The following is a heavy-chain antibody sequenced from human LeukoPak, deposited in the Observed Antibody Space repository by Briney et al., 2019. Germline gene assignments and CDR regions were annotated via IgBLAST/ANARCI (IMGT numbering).Heavy chain of an antibody. CDR1: GFTFSSYE. V-gene: IGHV3-48*03. D-gene: IGHD3-10*02. J-gene: IGHJ6*04. CDR3: AELGITMIGGV. Sequence: GGSLRLSWAAAGFTFSSYEMNWVRQAPGKGLEWVSYISSSGSTIYYADSVKGRFTISRDNAKNSLYLQMNSLRAEDTAVYYCAELGITMIGGVWGKGTTVTISS. CDR2: ISSSGSTI.